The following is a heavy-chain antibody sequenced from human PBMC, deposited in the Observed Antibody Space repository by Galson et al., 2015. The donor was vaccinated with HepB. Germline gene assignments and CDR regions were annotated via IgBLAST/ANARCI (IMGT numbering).Heavy chain of an antibody. D-gene: IGHD3/OR15-3a*01. V-gene: IGHV3-53*01. CDR2: IHSGGDT. J-gene: IGHJ6*02. CDR1: GFSVRSNY. Sequence: SLRLSCAASGFSVRSNYMNWVRQAPGKGLEWVSVIHSGGDTYYADSVKGRFTISRDTSKNTLYLQMSSLRVEDTAVYYCARDSSTFWTDYYYGLDVWGQGTTVAVSS. CDR3: ARDSSTFWTDYYYGLDV.